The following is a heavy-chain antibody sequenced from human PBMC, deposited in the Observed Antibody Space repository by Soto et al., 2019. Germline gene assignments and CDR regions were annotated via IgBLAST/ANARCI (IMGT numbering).Heavy chain of an antibody. CDR2: IYYSGST. Sequence: SETLSLTCTVSGGSISSGGYYWSWIRQHPGKGLEWIGYIYYSGSTYYNPSLKSRVTIPVDTSKNQFSLKLSSVTAADTAVYYCARSGTGRGGYCSGGSCYGSIAGPQDYYYYGMDVWGQGTTVTVSS. D-gene: IGHD2-15*01. CDR1: GGSISSGGYY. J-gene: IGHJ6*02. CDR3: ARSGTGRGGYCSGGSCYGSIAGPQDYYYYGMDV. V-gene: IGHV4-31*03.